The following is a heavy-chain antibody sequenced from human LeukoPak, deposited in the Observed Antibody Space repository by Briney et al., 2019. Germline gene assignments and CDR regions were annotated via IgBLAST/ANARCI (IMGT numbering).Heavy chain of an antibody. V-gene: IGHV1-2*02. Sequence: GASVKLSCKASGYTFPDYYIHWLRQAPGQGLQWMGRINPKSGATDYSQRFQGRVSMTRDTSLTTVYMEMSSLRSDDTAMFYCARKSSGTYFDWGQGTLVTVSS. CDR3: ARKSSGTYFD. D-gene: IGHD3-10*01. CDR2: INPKSGAT. CDR1: GYTFPDYY. J-gene: IGHJ4*02.